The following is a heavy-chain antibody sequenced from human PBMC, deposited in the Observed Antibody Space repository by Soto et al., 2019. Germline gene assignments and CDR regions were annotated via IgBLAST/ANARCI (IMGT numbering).Heavy chain of an antibody. CDR2: INPKSGRT. D-gene: IGHD2-8*01. J-gene: IGHJ6*02. CDR3: ARGDSTDCSNGVCSFFYNHDMDV. V-gene: IGHV1-2*04. Sequence: ASVKVSRKASGYSFTDYHIHWVRQAPGQGLEWLGRINPKSGRTSTPQKFQGCVTMTTDTSISTASMELTRLTSDDTAIYSCARGDSTDCSNGVCSFFYNHDMDVWGQGTTVTVSS. CDR1: GYSFTDYH.